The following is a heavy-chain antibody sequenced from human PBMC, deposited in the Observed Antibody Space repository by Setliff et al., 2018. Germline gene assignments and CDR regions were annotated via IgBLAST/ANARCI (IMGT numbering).Heavy chain of an antibody. J-gene: IGHJ6*02. V-gene: IGHV3-21*01. CDR2: ISSSSSYI. Sequence: KAGGSLRLSCAASGFTFSSYSMNWVRQAPGKGLEWVSSISSSSSYIYYADSVKGRFTISRDNAKNSLYLQMNSLRAEDTAVYYCAREIQLERHDYYYGMDVWGQGTTVTVSS. CDR1: GFTFSSYS. CDR3: AREIQLERHDYYYGMDV. D-gene: IGHD1-1*01.